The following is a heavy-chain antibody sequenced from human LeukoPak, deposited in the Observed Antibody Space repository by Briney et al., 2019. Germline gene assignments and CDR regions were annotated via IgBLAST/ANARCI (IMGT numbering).Heavy chain of an antibody. V-gene: IGHV4-59*01. CDR3: ARAFSIAAGAFDI. Sequence: SETLSLTCTVSGGSISSYYWTWIRQPPGKRLEWIGYIYYTGRTNSNPSLKSRVTISVDTSKNQFSLKLSSVTAADTAVYHCARAFSIAAGAFDIWGQGTMVTVSS. CDR1: GGSISSYY. D-gene: IGHD6-25*01. CDR2: IYYTGRT. J-gene: IGHJ3*02.